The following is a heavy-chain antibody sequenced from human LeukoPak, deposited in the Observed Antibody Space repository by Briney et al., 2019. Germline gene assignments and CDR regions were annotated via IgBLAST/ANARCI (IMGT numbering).Heavy chain of an antibody. J-gene: IGHJ4*02. D-gene: IGHD3-22*01. CDR2: ISSSGGST. CDR1: GFTFSNYA. CDR3: ASHKGTFYDSSGNY. Sequence: GGSLRLSCAASGFTFSNYAMSWVRQAPGKGLEWVSSISSSGGSTYYADSVKGRFTISRDNSRNTVYLQMNSLRAEDTAVYYCASHKGTFYDSSGNYWGQGTLVTVSS. V-gene: IGHV3-23*01.